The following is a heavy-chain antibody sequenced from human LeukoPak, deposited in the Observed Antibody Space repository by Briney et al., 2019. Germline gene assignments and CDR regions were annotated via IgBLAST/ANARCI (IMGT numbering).Heavy chain of an antibody. CDR2: INHSGST. D-gene: IGHD6-19*01. CDR3: ARGLIKGIAVAGTA. Sequence: ESSETLSLTCAVYGASFSGYYWSWIRQPPGKGLEWIGEINHSGSTNYNPSLKSRVTISVDTSKNQFSLKLRSVTAADTAVYYCARGLIKGIAVAGTAWGQGTLVTVSS. V-gene: IGHV4-34*01. J-gene: IGHJ4*02. CDR1: GASFSGYY.